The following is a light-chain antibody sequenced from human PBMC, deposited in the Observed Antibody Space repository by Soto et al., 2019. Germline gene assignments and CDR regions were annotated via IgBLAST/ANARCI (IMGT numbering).Light chain of an antibody. CDR1: SSDVGGYDY. CDR2: GVS. J-gene: IGLJ2*01. V-gene: IGLV2-14*01. Sequence: QSALTQPASVSGSPGQSITISCTGTSSDVGGYDYVSWYQQHPGKAPKLMISGVSNRPSGVSIRFSGSKSGNMASLTISGLQSEDEADYYCSSYTTSSTLVVFGGGTKLTVL. CDR3: SSYTTSSTLVV.